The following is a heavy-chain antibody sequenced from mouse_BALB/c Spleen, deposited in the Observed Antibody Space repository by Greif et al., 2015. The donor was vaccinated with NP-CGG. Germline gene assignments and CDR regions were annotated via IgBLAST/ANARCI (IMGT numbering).Heavy chain of an antibody. CDR3: ARDTVVTSYYAMDY. CDR1: GFTFSDYY. J-gene: IGHJ4*01. D-gene: IGHD1-1*01. Sequence: EVNVVESGGGLVKPGGSLKLSCAASGFTFSDYYMYWVRQTPEKRLEWVATISDGGSYTYYPDSVKGRFTISRDNAKNNLYLQMSSLKSEDTAMYYCARDTVVTSYYAMDYWGQGTSVTVSS. V-gene: IGHV5-4*02. CDR2: ISDGGSYT.